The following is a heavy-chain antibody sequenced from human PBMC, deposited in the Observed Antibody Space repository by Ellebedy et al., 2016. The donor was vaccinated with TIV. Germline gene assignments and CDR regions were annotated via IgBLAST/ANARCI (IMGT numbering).Heavy chain of an antibody. J-gene: IGHJ3*02. CDR2: IYYSGST. Sequence: SETLSLTXTVSGGSISSSSYYWGWIRQPPGKGLEWIGYIYYSGSTNYNPSLKSRVTISVDTSKNQFSLKLSSVTAADTAVYYCARTSSWSLLGAFDIWGQGTMVTVSS. D-gene: IGHD6-6*01. CDR3: ARTSSWSLLGAFDI. V-gene: IGHV4-61*05. CDR1: GGSISSSSYY.